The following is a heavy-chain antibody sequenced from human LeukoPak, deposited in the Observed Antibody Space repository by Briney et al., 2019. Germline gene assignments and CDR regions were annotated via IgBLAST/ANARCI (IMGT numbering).Heavy chain of an antibody. CDR3: AREVGYYDSSGYFGH. CDR2: IWYDGSNK. CDR1: GFTFSSYG. D-gene: IGHD3-22*01. V-gene: IGHV3-33*01. Sequence: GGSLRLSCAASGFTFSSYGMHWVRQAPGKGLEWVAVIWYDGSNKYYADSVKGRFTISRDNSKNTLYLQMNSLRAEDTAVYYCAREVGYYDSSGYFGHWGQGALVTVSS. J-gene: IGHJ4*02.